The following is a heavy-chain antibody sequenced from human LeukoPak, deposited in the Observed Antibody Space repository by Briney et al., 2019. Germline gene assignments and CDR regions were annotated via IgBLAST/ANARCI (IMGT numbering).Heavy chain of an antibody. J-gene: IGHJ5*02. Sequence: ASVKVSCKASGYTFTSYGISWVRQAPGQGLEWMGWISSNDGNTYYVQNFQGRVTMTTDTSTSTAYMELRSLRSDDTAVYYCARDYSIAAAGIWFDPWGQGTLVTVSS. V-gene: IGHV1-18*01. CDR2: ISSNDGNT. D-gene: IGHD6-13*01. CDR1: GYTFTSYG. CDR3: ARDYSIAAAGIWFDP.